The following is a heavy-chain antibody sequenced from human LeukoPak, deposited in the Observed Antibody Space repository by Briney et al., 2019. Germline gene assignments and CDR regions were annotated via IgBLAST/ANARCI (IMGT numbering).Heavy chain of an antibody. CDR3: AKDSLITGRPWYFDY. D-gene: IGHD1-1*01. CDR2: ITGSGGNT. Sequence: GGSLRLSCAASGFTFSSYSMNWVRQAPGKGLEWVSAITGSGGNTYYPDSVKGRFTVSRDNSKNTLYLQMNSLRAEDTAVYYCAKDSLITGRPWYFDYWGQGTLVTVSS. V-gene: IGHV3-23*01. J-gene: IGHJ4*02. CDR1: GFTFSSYS.